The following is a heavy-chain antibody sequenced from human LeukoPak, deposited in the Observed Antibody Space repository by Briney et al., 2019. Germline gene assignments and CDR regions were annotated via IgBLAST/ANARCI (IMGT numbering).Heavy chain of an antibody. Sequence: PSETLSLTCAVSGYSISSGYYWGWIRQPPGKGLEWIGSIYHSGSTYYNPSLKSRVTISVDTSKNQFSLKLSSVTAADTAVYYCARDRVLPTTIGGVSWLDPWGQGTLVTVSS. D-gene: IGHD2-2*01. J-gene: IGHJ5*02. CDR3: ARDRVLPTTIGGVSWLDP. CDR1: GYSISSGYY. V-gene: IGHV4-38-2*02. CDR2: IYHSGST.